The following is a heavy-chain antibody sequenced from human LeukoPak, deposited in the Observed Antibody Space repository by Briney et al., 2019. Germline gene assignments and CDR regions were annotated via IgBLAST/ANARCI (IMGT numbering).Heavy chain of an antibody. V-gene: IGHV1-24*01. CDR2: FDPEDGET. D-gene: IGHD3-22*01. CDR3: ATDPWDYDSSGYEFDY. CDR1: GYTLTELS. Sequence: ASVKVSCKVSGYTLTELSMHWVRQAPGKGLEWMGGFDPEDGETIYAQKFQGRVTMTEDTSTDTAYMELGSLRSEDTAVYYCATDPWDYDSSGYEFDYWGQGTLVTVSS. J-gene: IGHJ4*02.